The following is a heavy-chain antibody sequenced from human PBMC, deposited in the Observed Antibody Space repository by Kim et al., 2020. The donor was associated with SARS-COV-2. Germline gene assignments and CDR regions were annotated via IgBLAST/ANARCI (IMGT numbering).Heavy chain of an antibody. CDR2: FHTSEST. Sequence: SETLSLTCTVSGGSISGYFWNWIRQPAGKGLEWIGRFHTSESTNYNPSLKSRLTMSVDTSKNQLSLNLKSVTAADTAVYYCARAKVGTADFDYWGQGTLVTASS. D-gene: IGHD2-2*01. CDR1: GGSISGYF. CDR3: ARAKVGTADFDY. J-gene: IGHJ4*02. V-gene: IGHV4-4*07.